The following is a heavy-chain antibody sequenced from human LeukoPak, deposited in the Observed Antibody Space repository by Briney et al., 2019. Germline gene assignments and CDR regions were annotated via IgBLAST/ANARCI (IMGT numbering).Heavy chain of an antibody. D-gene: IGHD2-2*01. CDR3: AREVITPGDSDGFDL. J-gene: IGHJ3*01. Sequence: SQTLSLTCTVSGGSISSANHFWSWVRQSPGEGLEWIGYIHYDGRAHYNPSLKSRVSMSLDMCKNQFSLSLSSVTAADTAIYYCAREVITPGDSDGFDLWGQGTMVSVSS. CDR1: GGSISSANHF. CDR2: IHYDGRA. V-gene: IGHV4-30-4*08.